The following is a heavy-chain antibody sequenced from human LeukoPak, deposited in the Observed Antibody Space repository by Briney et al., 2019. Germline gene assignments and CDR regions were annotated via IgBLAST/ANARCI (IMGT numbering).Heavy chain of an antibody. CDR2: IWYDGSNK. V-gene: IGHV3-33*01. CDR3: ARDRGIAATDYYFDY. D-gene: IGHD6-13*01. J-gene: IGHJ4*02. CDR1: GFTFSSYG. Sequence: GGSLRLSCAASGFTFSSYGMHWVRQAPGKGLEWEAVIWYDGSNKYYADSVKGRFTISRDNSKNTLYLQMNSLRAEDTAVYYCARDRGIAATDYYFDYWGQGTLVTVSS.